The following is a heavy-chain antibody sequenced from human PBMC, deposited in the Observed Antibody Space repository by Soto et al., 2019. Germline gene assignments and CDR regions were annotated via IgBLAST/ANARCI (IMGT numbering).Heavy chain of an antibody. D-gene: IGHD5-18*01. CDR3: ARRRGYSYGYGEEFDY. CDR2: IYHSGST. J-gene: IGHJ4*02. Sequence: SETLSLTCAVSGGSISSSNWWSWVRQPPGKRLEWIGEIYHSGSTNYNPSLKSRVTISVDKSKNQFSLKLSSVTAADTAVYYCARRRGYSYGYGEEFDYWGQGTLVTVSS. CDR1: GGSISSSNW. V-gene: IGHV4-4*02.